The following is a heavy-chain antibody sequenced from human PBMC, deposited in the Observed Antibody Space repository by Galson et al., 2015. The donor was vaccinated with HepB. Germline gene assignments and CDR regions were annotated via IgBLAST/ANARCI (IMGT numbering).Heavy chain of an antibody. V-gene: IGHV3-33*01. CDR2: IWYDGSKK. J-gene: IGHJ4*02. Sequence: SLRLSCAASGFTFSTYGMHWVRQAPAKGLEWVAVIWYDGSKKYYADSVKGRFTISRDNSKNTLYLQMNSLRAEDTAVYYCARDLTGYFDSWGQGTLVTVSS. CDR1: GFTFSTYG. D-gene: IGHD7-27*01. CDR3: ARDLTGYFDS.